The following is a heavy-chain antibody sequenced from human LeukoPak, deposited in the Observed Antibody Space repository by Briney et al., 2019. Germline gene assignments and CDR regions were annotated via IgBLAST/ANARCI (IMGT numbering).Heavy chain of an antibody. V-gene: IGHV1-24*01. D-gene: IGHD1-1*01. CDR3: ASDLICDNKGDYDY. J-gene: IGHJ4*02. Sequence: ASVTVSCKVSGYTLTELSMHWVRQAPGKGREWMGGFDPEDGETIYAQKFQGRVTMTEDTSTDTAYMELSSLRSEDTAVYYCASDLICDNKGDYDYCGQGTLVTVSS. CDR1: GYTLTELS. CDR2: FDPEDGET.